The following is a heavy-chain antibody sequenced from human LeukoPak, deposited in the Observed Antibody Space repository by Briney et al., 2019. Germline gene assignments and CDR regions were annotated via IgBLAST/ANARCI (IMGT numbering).Heavy chain of an antibody. CDR1: GGSISSYY. D-gene: IGHD3-3*01. CDR2: IYYSGST. Sequence: SETLSLTCTVSGGSISSYYWSWIRQPPGKGLEWIGFIYYSGSTNYDPSLRSRFTISVDTSKDQFSLNLSSVTAAATAVYYCARQFWSGYYTDYYYYMDVWGKGTTVTVSS. J-gene: IGHJ6*03. V-gene: IGHV4-59*01. CDR3: ARQFWSGYYTDYYYYMDV.